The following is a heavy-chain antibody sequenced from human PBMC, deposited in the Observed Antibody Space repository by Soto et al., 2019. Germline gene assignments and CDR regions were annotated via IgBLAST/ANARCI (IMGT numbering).Heavy chain of an antibody. CDR3: AGRDIVVVPAAMPGYYYYMDV. CDR1: GFTFSSYA. CDR2: ISGSGGST. D-gene: IGHD2-2*01. V-gene: IGHV3-23*01. J-gene: IGHJ6*03. Sequence: GGSLRLSCAASGFTFSSYAMSWVRQAPGKGLEWVSAISGSGGSTYYADSVKGRFTISRDNSKNTLYLQMNSLRAEDTAVYYCAGRDIVVVPAAMPGYYYYMDVWGKGTKVTVSS.